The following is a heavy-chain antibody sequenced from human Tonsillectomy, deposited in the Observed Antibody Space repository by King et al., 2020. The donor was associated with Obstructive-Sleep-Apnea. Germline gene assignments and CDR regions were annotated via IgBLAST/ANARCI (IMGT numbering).Heavy chain of an antibody. CDR2: IYYSGST. V-gene: IGHV4-39*07. Sequence: HLQLQESGPGLVQPSETLSLTCSVSGGSIINNFYYWGWVRQPPGKGLEWIGIIYYSGSTYYNPSLKSRVTMSVDTSKNQFSLKLSSVTAADTAVYYCARNAKRRSVEAPAGTDYWGQGILVTVSS. CDR3: ARNAKRRSVEAPAGTDY. CDR1: GGSIINNFYY. J-gene: IGHJ4*02. D-gene: IGHD6-13*01.